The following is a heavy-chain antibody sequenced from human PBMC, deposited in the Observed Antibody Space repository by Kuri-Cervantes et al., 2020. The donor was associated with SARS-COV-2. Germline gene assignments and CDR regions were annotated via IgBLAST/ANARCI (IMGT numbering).Heavy chain of an antibody. D-gene: IGHD2-2*01. CDR3: ARVVIPAALDY. CDR2: ISSSGSTI. Sequence: GGSLRLACAASGFTFSSYEMNWVRQAPGKGLEWVSYISSSGSTIYYADSMKGRFTISRDNAKNSLYLQMNSLRAEDTAVYYCARVVIPAALDYWGQGTLVTVSS. J-gene: IGHJ4*02. CDR1: GFTFSSYE. V-gene: IGHV3-48*03.